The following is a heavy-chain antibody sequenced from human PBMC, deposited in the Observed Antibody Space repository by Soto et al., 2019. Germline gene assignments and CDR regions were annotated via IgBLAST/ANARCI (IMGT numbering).Heavy chain of an antibody. CDR2: IYHSGGT. V-gene: IGHV4-4*02. Sequence: PSETLSLTCAVSGGSISSSNWWSWVRQPPEKGLEWIGEIYHSGGTNYNPSLKSRVTISVDKSKNQFSLKLSSVTAADTAVYYCARELSTIFGVVTYYYYGMDVWGQGTTVTVSS. CDR1: GGSISSSNW. D-gene: IGHD3-3*01. J-gene: IGHJ6*02. CDR3: ARELSTIFGVVTYYYYGMDV.